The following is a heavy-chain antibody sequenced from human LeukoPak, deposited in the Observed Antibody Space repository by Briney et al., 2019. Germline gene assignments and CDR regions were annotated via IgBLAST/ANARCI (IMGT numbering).Heavy chain of an antibody. CDR2: IKQDGSEK. D-gene: IGHD6-19*01. CDR3: ARVAGRTYFSGWYKPMDV. Sequence: GGSLRLSCAASGFTFSSYWMSWVRQAPGKGLEWVANIKQDGSEKYYVDSVKGRFTISRDNAKNSLYLQMNSLRVEDTAVYYCARVAGRTYFSGWYKPMDVWGKGTTVTVSS. V-gene: IGHV3-7*01. J-gene: IGHJ6*03. CDR1: GFTFSSYW.